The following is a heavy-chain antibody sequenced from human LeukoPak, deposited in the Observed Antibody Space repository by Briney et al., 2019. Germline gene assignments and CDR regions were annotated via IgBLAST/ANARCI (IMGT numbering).Heavy chain of an antibody. CDR3: ARVSSNRYSYGRFDY. J-gene: IGHJ4*02. CDR1: GGSISSGGYY. V-gene: IGHV4-31*03. CDR2: IYYSGST. D-gene: IGHD5-18*01. Sequence: SQTLSLTYTVSGGSISSGGYYWSWIRQHPGKGLEWIGYIYYSGSTYYNPSLKSRVTISVDTSKNQFSLKLSSVTAADTAVYYCARVSSNRYSYGRFDYWGQGTLVTVSS.